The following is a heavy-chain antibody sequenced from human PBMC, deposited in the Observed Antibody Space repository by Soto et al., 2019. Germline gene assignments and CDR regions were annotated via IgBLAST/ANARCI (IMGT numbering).Heavy chain of an antibody. CDR2: IWYDGSNK. J-gene: IGHJ6*02. V-gene: IGHV3-33*01. Sequence: GGSLRLSCAASGFTFSSYGMHWVRQAPGKGLEWVAVIWYDGSNKYYADSVKGRFTISRDNSKNTLYLQMNSLRAEDTAVYYCARGAGSSSWYGYYYGMDVWGQGTTVTVSS. CDR1: GFTFSSYG. CDR3: ARGAGSSSWYGYYYGMDV. D-gene: IGHD6-13*01.